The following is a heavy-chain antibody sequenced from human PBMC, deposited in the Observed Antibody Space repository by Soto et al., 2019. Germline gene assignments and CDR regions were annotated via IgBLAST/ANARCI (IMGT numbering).Heavy chain of an antibody. J-gene: IGHJ3*02. CDR3: ARRRATDRTSLRFLEWSRRKYAFDI. CDR2: INPSGGST. D-gene: IGHD3-3*01. Sequence: ASVEVSCKASGYTFTSYYMHWVRQAPGQGLEWMGIINPSGGSTSYAQKFQGRVTMTRDTSTSTVYMELSSLRSEDTAVYYCARRRATDRTSLRFLEWSRRKYAFDIWRQGTMVTVSS. V-gene: IGHV1-46*01. CDR1: GYTFTSYY.